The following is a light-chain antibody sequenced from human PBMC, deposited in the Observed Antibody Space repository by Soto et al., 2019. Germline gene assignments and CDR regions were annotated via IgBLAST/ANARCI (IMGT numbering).Light chain of an antibody. CDR2: KIS. CDR3: MQGTHWPLT. V-gene: IGKV4-1*01. CDR1: QSVLYSSNNKNY. J-gene: IGKJ5*01. Sequence: DIVMTQSPDSLAVSLGERATINCTSSQSVLYSSNNKNYLTWYQQKPGQSPRRLIYKISNRDSGVPDRFSGSGSGTYFTLQISRVEAEDVGIYYCMQGTHWPLTFGQGTRLEIK.